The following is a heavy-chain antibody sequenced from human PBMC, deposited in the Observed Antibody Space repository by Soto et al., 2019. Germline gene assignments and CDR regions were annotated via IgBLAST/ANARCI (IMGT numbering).Heavy chain of an antibody. D-gene: IGHD6-13*01. V-gene: IGHV1-2*02. CDR2: MNPNNGDT. J-gene: IGHJ4*02. CDR1: GYTFTGYY. Sequence: ASVKVSCKASGYTFTGYYIHWVRQAPGQGLEWMGWMNPNNGDTNYAQKFQGRFTISRDNAKNSLYLQMNSLRAEDTAVYYCARAVAAAGTDYWGQGTLVTVSS. CDR3: ARAVAAAGTDY.